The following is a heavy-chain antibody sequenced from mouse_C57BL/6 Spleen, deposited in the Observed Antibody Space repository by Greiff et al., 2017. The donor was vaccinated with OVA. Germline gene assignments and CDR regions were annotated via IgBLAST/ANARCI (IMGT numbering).Heavy chain of an antibody. CDR3: ARDDYALWDDYAMDY. CDR1: GYTFTSYW. D-gene: IGHD2-4*01. V-gene: IGHV1-55*01. CDR2: IYPGSGST. J-gene: IGHJ4*01. Sequence: QVQLQQPGAELVKPGASVKMSCKASGYTFTSYWITWVKQRPGQGLEWIGDIYPGSGSTNYNEKFKSKATLTVDTSSSTAYMQLSSLTSEDSAVYYCARDDYALWDDYAMDYWGQGTSVTVSS.